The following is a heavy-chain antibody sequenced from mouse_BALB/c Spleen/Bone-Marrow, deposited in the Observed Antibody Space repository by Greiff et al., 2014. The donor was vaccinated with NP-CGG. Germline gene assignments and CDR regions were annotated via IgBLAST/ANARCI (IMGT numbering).Heavy chain of an antibody. CDR1: GFNIKDTY. Sequence: VQLQQSGAELAKPGASVKLSCTASGFNIKDTYMHWVKQRPEQGLEWIGRIDPANGDTKYDPKSQGKATITADTSSNTAYLQLSSLTSEDTAVYYCTKPSFYYGSSYWYFDVWGAGTTVTVSS. CDR3: TKPSFYYGSSYWYFDV. D-gene: IGHD1-1*01. V-gene: IGHV14-3*02. J-gene: IGHJ1*01. CDR2: IDPANGDT.